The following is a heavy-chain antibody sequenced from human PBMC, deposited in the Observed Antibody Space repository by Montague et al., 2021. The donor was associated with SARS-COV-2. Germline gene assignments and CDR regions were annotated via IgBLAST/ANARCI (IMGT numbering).Heavy chain of an antibody. CDR1: GFTFSNYG. CDR2: IQQDGSKK. V-gene: IGHV3-7*03. CDR3: AKDHMKVMISAVFDL. D-gene: IGHD3-22*01. J-gene: IGHJ3*01. Sequence: SRSFSWAASGFTFSNYGMSWVRQAPGKGLEWVANIQQDGSKKYYVDSVKGRFTISRDNAKNSLYLQMNSLKPEDTALYYCAKDHMKVMISAVFDLWGQGTMVTVSS.